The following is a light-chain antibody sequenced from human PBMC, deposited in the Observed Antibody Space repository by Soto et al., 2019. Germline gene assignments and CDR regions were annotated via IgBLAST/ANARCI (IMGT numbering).Light chain of an antibody. CDR2: GAS. CDR3: QQYGASRWT. CDR1: QSVASAY. V-gene: IGKV3-20*01. Sequence: EIVLTQSPGTLSLSPGERASLSCRASQSVASAYLAWYQHKPGQAPRLLFFGASSRATGIPDRFSGSGSGTDFTLTISRLEPEDYAVYYCQQYGASRWTFGQGTKVEAK. J-gene: IGKJ1*01.